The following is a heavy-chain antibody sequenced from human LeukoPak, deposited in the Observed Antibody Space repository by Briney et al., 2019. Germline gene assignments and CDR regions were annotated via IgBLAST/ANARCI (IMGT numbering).Heavy chain of an antibody. D-gene: IGHD6-6*01. J-gene: IGHJ4*02. CDR2: IYSSGST. V-gene: IGHV4-4*07. CDR1: GGSISGYY. Sequence: SETLSLTCTVSGGSISGYYWSWIRQPAGKGLEWIGRIYSSGSTNYNPSLESRVTMSVDTSKNQFSLKLSSVTAADTAVYYCARHLPYSSSSYFNYWGQGTLVTVSS. CDR3: ARHLPYSSSSYFNY.